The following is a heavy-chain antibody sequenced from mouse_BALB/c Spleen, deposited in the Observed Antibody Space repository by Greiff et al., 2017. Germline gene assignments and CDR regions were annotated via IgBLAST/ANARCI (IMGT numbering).Heavy chain of an antibody. CDR1: GYTFTSYY. V-gene: IGHV1S81*02. D-gene: IGHD1-1*01. J-gene: IGHJ2*01. CDR3: ASYYYSSSYVFDY. CDR2: INPSNGGT. Sequence: VHLVESGAELVKPGASVKLSCKASGYTFTSYYMYWVKQRPGQGLEWIGGINPSNGGTNFNEKFKSKATLTVDKSSSTAYMQLSSLTSEDSAVYYCASYYYSSSYVFDYWGQGTTLTVSS.